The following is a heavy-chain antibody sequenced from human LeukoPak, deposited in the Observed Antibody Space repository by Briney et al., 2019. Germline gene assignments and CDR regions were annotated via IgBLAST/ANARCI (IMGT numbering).Heavy chain of an antibody. V-gene: IGHV3-23*01. Sequence: GGSLRLSCVASGFSFNNYAMNWVRQAPGKGLEWVSLIFGSGGSTFYADSVKGRFTISRDKSKNTLYLQMNSLRAEDTAVYYCAKGXYDYIEIAYFDYWGQGSLVTVSS. CDR1: GFSFNNYA. CDR2: IFGSGGST. J-gene: IGHJ4*02. CDR3: AKGXYDYIEIAYFDY. D-gene: IGHD5-12*01.